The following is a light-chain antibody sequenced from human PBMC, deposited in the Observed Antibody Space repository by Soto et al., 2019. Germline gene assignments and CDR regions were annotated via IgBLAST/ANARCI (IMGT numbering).Light chain of an antibody. CDR3: QQYGSSPV. Sequence: ENVLTQSPGTLSLSPGERATLSCRASQSVSSSYLAWYQQKPGQAPRLLIYGASSRATGIPDRFSGSGSGTDFTLTISRLEPEDLAVYYCQQYGSSPVFGQGTKLEIK. CDR1: QSVSSSY. V-gene: IGKV3-20*01. CDR2: GAS. J-gene: IGKJ2*01.